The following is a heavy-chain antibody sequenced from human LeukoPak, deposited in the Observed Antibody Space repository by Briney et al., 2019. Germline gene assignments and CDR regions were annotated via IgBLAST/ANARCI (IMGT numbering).Heavy chain of an antibody. Sequence: PGGSLRLSCAASGFTFSSYEMNWVRQAPGKGLEWASYISSSGSTIYYADSVKGRFTISRDNAKNSLYLQMHSLRAEDTAVYYCARRRDTAMGLTSYYMDVWGKGTTVTVSS. CDR1: GFTFSSYE. J-gene: IGHJ6*03. CDR2: ISSSGSTI. CDR3: ARRRDTAMGLTSYYMDV. D-gene: IGHD5-18*01. V-gene: IGHV3-48*03.